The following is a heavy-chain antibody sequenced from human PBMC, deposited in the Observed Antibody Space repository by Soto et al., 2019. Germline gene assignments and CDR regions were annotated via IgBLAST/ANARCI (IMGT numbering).Heavy chain of an antibody. D-gene: IGHD1-26*01. CDR2: IYWTGST. V-gene: IGHV4-31*02. Sequence: QVQLQESGPGLVKPSQTLSVTCSVSGDSVGRGGHYWTWIRQHPGKGLEWIGSIYWTGSTSYNPSLKRRVTISVDRSKNQFSLKVSSVTAADTAVYYCARDAGLASAIDYWGQGTLITVSS. CDR3: ARDAGLASAIDY. CDR1: GDSVGRGGHY. J-gene: IGHJ4*02.